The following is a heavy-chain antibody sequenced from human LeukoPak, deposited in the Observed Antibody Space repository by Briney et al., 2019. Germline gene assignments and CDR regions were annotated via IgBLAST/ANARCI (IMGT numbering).Heavy chain of an antibody. J-gene: IGHJ4*02. D-gene: IGHD6-13*01. CDR3: ARVRAAAGTRDFDY. CDR2: ISAYNGNT. Sequence: GASVKVSCKASGYTFTCYGISWVRQAPGQGFEWMGWISAYNGNTNYAQKLQGRVTMTTDTSTSTAYMELRSLRSDDTAVYYCARVRAAAGTRDFDYWGQGTLVTVSS. CDR1: GYTFTCYG. V-gene: IGHV1-18*01.